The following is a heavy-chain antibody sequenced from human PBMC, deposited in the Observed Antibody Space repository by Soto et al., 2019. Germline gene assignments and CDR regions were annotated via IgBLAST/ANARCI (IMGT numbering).Heavy chain of an antibody. V-gene: IGHV1-2*02. D-gene: IGHD3-16*01. J-gene: IGHJ4*02. CDR3: ASDPTGNMICRGN. Sequence: ASVKVSCKAPGYTFTDYFMHWVRQAPGQGLEWMGSINGNSGGTSYAQKFQGRVAMTRDTSISTAYMELSSLTFAAPAVYYCASDPTGNMICRGNWGRGTRVAASS. CDR2: INGNSGGT. CDR1: GYTFTDYF.